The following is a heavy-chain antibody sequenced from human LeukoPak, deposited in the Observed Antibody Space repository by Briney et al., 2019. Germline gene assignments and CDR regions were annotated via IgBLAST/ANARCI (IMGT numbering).Heavy chain of an antibody. D-gene: IGHD6-19*01. CDR3: ARMGRIAVAGLDY. CDR2: IYYSGST. Sequence: SETLSLTCTVSGGSISSYYWSWIRQPPGKGLEWIGYIYYSGSTNYNPSLKSRVTISVDTSKNQFSLKLRSVTAADTAMYYCARMGRIAVAGLDYWGQGTLVTVSS. J-gene: IGHJ4*02. V-gene: IGHV4-59*01. CDR1: GGSISSYY.